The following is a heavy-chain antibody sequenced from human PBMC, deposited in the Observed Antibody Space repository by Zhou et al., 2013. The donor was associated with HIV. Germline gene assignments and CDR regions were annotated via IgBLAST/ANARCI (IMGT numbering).Heavy chain of an antibody. D-gene: IGHD6-13*01. CDR3: AREAIDVAAAGFHYYYYGMDV. Sequence: VQLVESGGGLVKPGGSLRLSCAASGFTFSNYNMNWVRQAPGKGLEWVSSISGSSSYTYYADSVKGRFTISRDNAKNSLYLQMNSLRAEDSAVYYCAREAIDVAAAGFHYYYYGMDVWGQGTTVTVSS. CDR2: ISGSSSYT. V-gene: IGHV3-21*03. CDR1: GFTFSNYN. J-gene: IGHJ6*02.